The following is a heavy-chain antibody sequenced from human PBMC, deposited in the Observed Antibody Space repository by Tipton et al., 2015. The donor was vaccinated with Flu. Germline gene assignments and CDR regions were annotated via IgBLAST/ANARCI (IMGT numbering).Heavy chain of an antibody. J-gene: IGHJ5*02. D-gene: IGHD1-1*01. Sequence: LRLSCTVSGGSMNNYYWSWIRQPAGKGLEWIGRSSASGSTTDYNPSLKSRVTMSIDTSKNQFSLNLRYVTAADTAVYYCARDRYAGSSNYFDPWGQGTLVTVSS. V-gene: IGHV4-4*07. CDR1: GGSMNNYY. CDR3: ARDRYAGSSNYFDP. CDR2: SSASGST.